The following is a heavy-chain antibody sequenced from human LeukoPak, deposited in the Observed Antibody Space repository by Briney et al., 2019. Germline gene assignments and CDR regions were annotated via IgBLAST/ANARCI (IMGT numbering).Heavy chain of an antibody. V-gene: IGHV3-33*06. CDR3: AKPNWIIDFWSGYSSWYFEL. Sequence: GRSLRLSCVASGFTFSAYGMHWVRQAPGKGLEWVAVIWYDGSNKYYADSVKGRFTISRDNSKNTLYLQMNSLRAEDTAVYYCAKPNWIIDFWSGYSSWYFELCGRGTLVTVSS. D-gene: IGHD3-3*01. J-gene: IGHJ2*01. CDR2: IWYDGSNK. CDR1: GFTFSAYG.